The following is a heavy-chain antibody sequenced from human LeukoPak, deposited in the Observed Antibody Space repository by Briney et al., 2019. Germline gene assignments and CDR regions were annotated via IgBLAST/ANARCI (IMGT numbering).Heavy chain of an antibody. Sequence: GGSLRLSCAAPGFTFSSYWMSWVRQAPGKGLEWVANIKQDGSEKYYVDSVKGRFTISRDNAKNSLYLQMNSLRAEDTAVYYCAREPGSSSWYGPYYYYGMDVWGQGTTVTVSS. CDR3: AREPGSSSWYGPYYYYGMDV. V-gene: IGHV3-7*01. CDR2: IKQDGSEK. D-gene: IGHD6-13*01. J-gene: IGHJ6*02. CDR1: GFTFSSYW.